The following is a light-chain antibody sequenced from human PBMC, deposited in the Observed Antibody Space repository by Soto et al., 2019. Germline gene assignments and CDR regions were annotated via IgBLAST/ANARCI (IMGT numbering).Light chain of an antibody. Sequence: DIQLTQSPSTLSASVGERVTITCRASQTVNTWLAWYQHKPGKAPQRLIYDASVLETGVPSRFSGFSAGTEFTLTISSLQPDDFATYFCQQYNSYSPEGLTFGGGTKVEI. V-gene: IGKV1-5*01. J-gene: IGKJ4*01. CDR2: DAS. CDR1: QTVNTW. CDR3: QQYNSYSPEGLT.